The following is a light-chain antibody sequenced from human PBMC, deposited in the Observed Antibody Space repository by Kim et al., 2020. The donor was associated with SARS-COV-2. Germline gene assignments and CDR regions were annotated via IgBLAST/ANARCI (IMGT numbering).Light chain of an antibody. V-gene: IGLV2-14*04. CDR2: DVS. Sequence: GQSRTISYTGTSSDVGCYNYVSWYQQRPGKAPKLMIYDVSRRPSGVSNRFSGSKSGNTASLSISGLQADDEADYYCSSHTSTNTLICGGGTQLTVL. J-gene: IGLJ2*01. CDR3: SSHTSTNTLI. CDR1: SSDVGCYNY.